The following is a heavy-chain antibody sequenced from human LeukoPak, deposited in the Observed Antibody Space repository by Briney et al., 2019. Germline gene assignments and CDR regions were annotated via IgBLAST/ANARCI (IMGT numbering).Heavy chain of an antibody. CDR1: GYTFTGYY. CDR2: INPISGGT. Sequence: ASVKVSCKASGYTFTGYYMHWVRQAPGQGLEYMGRINPISGGTVYAQKFQGRVTMTRDTSITTAYMELTRLTSDDTAAYYCARYCSSTSCYSDYWGQGTLVTVSS. D-gene: IGHD2-2*01. CDR3: ARYCSSTSCYSDY. J-gene: IGHJ4*02. V-gene: IGHV1-2*06.